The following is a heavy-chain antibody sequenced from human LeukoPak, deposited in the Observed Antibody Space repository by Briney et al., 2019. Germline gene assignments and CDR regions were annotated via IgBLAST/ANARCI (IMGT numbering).Heavy chain of an antibody. J-gene: IGHJ4*02. Sequence: GGSLRLSCAASGFTFSDHYMRGIRQAPGKGLEWVSYISTSSSYIYYADSVKVRFIISKDNAKNTLYLQMNSLRAQDTAVYYFARHSGGYYYFDYWGQGTLVTVS. CDR1: GFTFSDHY. V-gene: IGHV3-11*03. CDR2: ISTSSSYI. D-gene: IGHD3-22*01. CDR3: ARHSGGYYYFDY.